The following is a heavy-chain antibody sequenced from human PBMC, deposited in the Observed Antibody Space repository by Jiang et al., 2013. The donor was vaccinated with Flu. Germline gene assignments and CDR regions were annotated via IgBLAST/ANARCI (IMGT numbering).Heavy chain of an antibody. Sequence: TSGVGVGWIRQPPGKALEWLALIYWDDDKRYSPSLKSRLTITKDTSKNQVVLTMTNMDPVDTATYYCAHTEPHYYDSSGYLAPLGYFDYWGQGTLVTVSS. CDR2: IYWDDDK. V-gene: IGHV2-5*02. D-gene: IGHD3-22*01. CDR1: TSGVG. J-gene: IGHJ4*02. CDR3: AHTEPHYYDSSGYLAPLGYFDY.